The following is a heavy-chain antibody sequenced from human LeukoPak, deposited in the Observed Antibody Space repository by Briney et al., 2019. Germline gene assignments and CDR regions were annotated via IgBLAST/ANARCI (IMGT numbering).Heavy chain of an antibody. CDR2: INPNSGGT. CDR1: GYTFTGYY. J-gene: IGHJ4*02. V-gene: IGHV1-2*02. D-gene: IGHD3-9*01. Sequence: ASVKVSCKASGYTFTGYYMHWVRQAPGQGLEWMGWINPNSGGTNYAQKFQGRVTMTRDTSISTAYMELSRLRSDDTAVYYCARDQYYDILTGYYAAPTPDYWSQGTLVTVSS. CDR3: ARDQYYDILTGYYAAPTPDY.